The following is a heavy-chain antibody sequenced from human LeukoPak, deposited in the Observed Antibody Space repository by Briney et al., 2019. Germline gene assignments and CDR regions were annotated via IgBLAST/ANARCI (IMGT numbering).Heavy chain of an antibody. V-gene: IGHV4-31*03. CDR2: IYYSGST. J-gene: IGHJ4*02. D-gene: IGHD1-26*01. CDR3: ARDRVGGGVDY. CDR1: GGSISSGGYY. Sequence: SQTLSLTCTVSGGSISSGGYYWSWIRQHPGKGLEWIGYIYYSGSTYYNPSLKSRVTISVDTSKNQFSLKLSSVTAADTAVYYCARDRVGGGVDYWGQGTLVTVPS.